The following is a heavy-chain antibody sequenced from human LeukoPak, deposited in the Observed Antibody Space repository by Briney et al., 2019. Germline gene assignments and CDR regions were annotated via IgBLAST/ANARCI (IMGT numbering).Heavy chain of an antibody. J-gene: IGHJ4*02. CDR2: ISSNSFHI. CDR3: TRDLASQPAY. Sequence: GGSLRLSCAASGFTFSSYSMNWVRQAPGKGLEWVSSISSNSFHIFYADSVKGRFTISRDNAKNSLYLQMDSLRAEDTAVYYCTRDLASQPAYWGQGGLVTVSP. V-gene: IGHV3-21*01. CDR1: GFTFSSYS. D-gene: IGHD1-1*01.